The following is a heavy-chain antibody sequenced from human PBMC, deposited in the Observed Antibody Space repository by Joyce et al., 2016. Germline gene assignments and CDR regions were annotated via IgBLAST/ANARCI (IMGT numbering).Heavy chain of an antibody. CDR1: GFAFGLYS. D-gene: IGHD5-18*01. Sequence: QMQLVESGGGVVQPGRSLRLSCAGSGFAFGLYSIHWVRQTPGKGLGWVAVISHDGNNKYDADSVKGRFIISRDNSKNTLYLQMNSLRVEDTAVYYCARIGFGYNYGNGLDVWGQGTTVTVSS. J-gene: IGHJ6*02. CDR2: ISHDGNNK. CDR3: ARIGFGYNYGNGLDV. V-gene: IGHV3-30-3*01.